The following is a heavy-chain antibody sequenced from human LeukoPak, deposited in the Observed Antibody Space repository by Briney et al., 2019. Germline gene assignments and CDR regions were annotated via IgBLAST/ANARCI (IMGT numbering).Heavy chain of an antibody. CDR2: ISYDGSNK. CDR3: AKGPRTVRFGDRHKGMFDY. D-gene: IGHD3-10*01. J-gene: IGHJ4*02. CDR1: GFTFSYYA. V-gene: IGHV3-30*04. Sequence: PGGSLRLSCAASGFTFSYYAMHWVRQAPGKGLEWVAVISYDGSNKYYADSVKGRFTISRDNSKNTLYLQMNSLRAEDTAVYYCAKGPRTVRFGDRHKGMFDYWGQGILVTVSS.